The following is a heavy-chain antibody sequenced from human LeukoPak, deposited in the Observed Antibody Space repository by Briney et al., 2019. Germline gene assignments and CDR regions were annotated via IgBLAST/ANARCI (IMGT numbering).Heavy chain of an antibody. J-gene: IGHJ6*03. CDR2: ISWDGGST. CDR1: GFTFDDYA. V-gene: IGHV3-43D*03. D-gene: IGHD3-22*01. Sequence: GGSLRLSCAASGFTFDDYAMHWVRQAPGKGLEWVSLISWDGGSTYYADSVKGRFTISRDNSKNSLYLQMNSLRAEDTALYYCGKEGSSGYRYYYYYMDVWGKGTTVTVSS. CDR3: GKEGSSGYRYYYYYMDV.